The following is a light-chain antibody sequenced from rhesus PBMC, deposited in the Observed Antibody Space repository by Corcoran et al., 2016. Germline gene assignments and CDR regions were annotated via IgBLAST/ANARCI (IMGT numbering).Light chain of an antibody. CDR1: QSVSSY. CDR2: GAS. CDR3: QKCSSSPHS. J-gene: IGKJ2*01. V-gene: IGKV3-53*01. Sequence: QVILTQSPATLSLSPGERATLSCRASQSVSSYLAWYQQKPGQAPRLLIYGASSRATGSPDRFSGSGSGTEFTLTISSLEPEDFAVYYCQKCSSSPHSFGQGTKVEIK.